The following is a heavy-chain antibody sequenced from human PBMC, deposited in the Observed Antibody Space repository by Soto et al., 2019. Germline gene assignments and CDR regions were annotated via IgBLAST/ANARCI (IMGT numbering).Heavy chain of an antibody. CDR1: GFTFSDYY. J-gene: IGHJ4*02. CDR3: ARDPVRDSYYFDY. D-gene: IGHD2-15*01. Sequence: LRLSCAASGFTFSDYYMSWIRQAPGKGLEWVSYISSSGSTIYYADSVKGRFTISRDNAKNSLYLQMNSLRAEDTAVYYCARDPVRDSYYFDYWGQGTLVTVSS. V-gene: IGHV3-11*01. CDR2: ISSSGSTI.